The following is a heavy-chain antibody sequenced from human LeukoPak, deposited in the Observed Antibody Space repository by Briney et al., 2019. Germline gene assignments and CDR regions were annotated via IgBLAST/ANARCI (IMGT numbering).Heavy chain of an antibody. CDR3: ARDQGSYSSSWSYVDYYGMDV. CDR1: GGSISSGGYY. V-gene: IGHV4-31*03. CDR2: IYYSGST. D-gene: IGHD6-13*01. J-gene: IGHJ6*02. Sequence: SETLSLTCTVSGGSISSGGYYWSWIRQHPGKGLEWSGYIYYSGSTYYNPSLKSRVTISVDTSKNQFSLKLSSVTAADTAVYYCARDQGSYSSSWSYVDYYGMDVWGQGTTVTVSS.